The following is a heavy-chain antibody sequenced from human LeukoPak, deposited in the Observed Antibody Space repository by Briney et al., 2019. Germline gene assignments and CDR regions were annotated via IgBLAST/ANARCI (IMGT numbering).Heavy chain of an antibody. D-gene: IGHD3-9*01. CDR3: AVHFDQYMDV. J-gene: IGHJ6*03. V-gene: IGHV3-20*04. CDR1: GFTFDDYG. Sequence: GGSLRLSCAASGFTFDDYGMSWVRQAPGKGLEWVSGINWNGGSTGYADSVKGRFTISRDNSKNTLYLQMNSLRAEDTAVYYCAVHFDQYMDVWGKGTTVTISS. CDR2: INWNGGST.